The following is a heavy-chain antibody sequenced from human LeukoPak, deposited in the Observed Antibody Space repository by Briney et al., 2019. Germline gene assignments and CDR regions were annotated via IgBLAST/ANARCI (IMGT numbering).Heavy chain of an antibody. V-gene: IGHV4-59*01. J-gene: IGHJ3*02. D-gene: IGHD6-19*01. CDR2: IYYSGST. Sequence: WETLRLTCAASGFTFSGYYRSWIRQPPGKGLEWMADIYYSGSTNYYLSFKSRVTIFVDTSKNQFSLKLSSVNAAETDVYYCARAEQWLVPFGGFDIWGQGTMVTVSS. CDR1: GFTFSGYY. CDR3: ARAEQWLVPFGGFDI.